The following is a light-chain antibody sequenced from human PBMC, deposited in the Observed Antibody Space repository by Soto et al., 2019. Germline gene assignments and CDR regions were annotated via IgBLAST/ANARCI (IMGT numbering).Light chain of an antibody. V-gene: IGLV2-14*01. CDR3: SSYTSSSTLVV. Sequence: QSALPQPASVSGSPGQSITISCTGTSSDVGGYNYVSWYQQHPGKAPKLMIYDVSNRPSGVSNRFSGSKSGNTASLTISGLQAEDEADYYCSSYTSSSTLVVFGGGTTVPVL. J-gene: IGLJ2*01. CDR2: DVS. CDR1: SSDVGGYNY.